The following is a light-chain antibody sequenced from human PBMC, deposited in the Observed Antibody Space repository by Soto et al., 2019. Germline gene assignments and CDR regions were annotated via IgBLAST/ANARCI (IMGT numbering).Light chain of an antibody. CDR2: EVS. V-gene: IGLV2-8*01. CDR3: RSYAGSNIF. J-gene: IGLJ2*01. CDR1: SSDVGGYNY. Sequence: QSALTQPPSASGSPGQSVTISCTGTSSDVGGYNYVSWYQQHPGKAPKLMIYEVSKRPSGVPDRFSGSKSGNTASLTVSGLQADDEADYYCRSYAGSNIFFGGGTKLTVL.